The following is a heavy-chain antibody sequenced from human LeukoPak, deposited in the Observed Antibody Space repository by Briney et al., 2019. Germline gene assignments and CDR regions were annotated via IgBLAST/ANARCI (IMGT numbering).Heavy chain of an antibody. CDR2: ISGSGGST. V-gene: IGHV3-23*01. CDR1: GFTFSSYA. CDR3: AKVRYYDYVWGSYRAPHFDY. D-gene: IGHD3-16*02. J-gene: IGHJ4*02. Sequence: GGSLRLSCAASGFTFSSYAMSWVRQAPGKGLEWVSAISGSGGSTYYADSVKGRFTISRDNSKNTLYLQMSSLRAEDTAVYYCAKVRYYDYVWGSYRAPHFDYWGQGTLVTVSS.